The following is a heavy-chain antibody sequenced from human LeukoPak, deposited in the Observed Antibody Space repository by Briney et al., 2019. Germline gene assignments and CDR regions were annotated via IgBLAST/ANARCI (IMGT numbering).Heavy chain of an antibody. J-gene: IGHJ5*02. V-gene: IGHV4-39*07. CDR2: ISYRGSA. CDR3: ARDSKYDSTGHAP. D-gene: IGHD3-22*01. Sequence: SETLSLTCTVSGGSIIISDYYWAWIRQPPGKGLEWLGSISYRGSAYYGPTLKSRVTISVDTSKNQFSLKVSAVTAADTAVYYCARDSKYDSTGHAPWGQGTLVTVSS. CDR1: GGSIIISDYY.